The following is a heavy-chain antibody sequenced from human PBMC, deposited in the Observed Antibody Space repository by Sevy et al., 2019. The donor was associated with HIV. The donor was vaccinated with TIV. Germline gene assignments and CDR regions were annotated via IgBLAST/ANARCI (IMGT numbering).Heavy chain of an antibody. CDR1: GFPFGSYE. D-gene: IGHD4-17*01. Sequence: GGSLRLSCTASGFPFGSYEMNWVRQAPGKGLEWVSYISNSGSAKYYSDSVRGRFSISRDNAKNSLYLQMNSLRAEDTAVYYCARDLPPSATTVAHFDYWGRGTLVTVSS. CDR2: ISNSGSAK. CDR3: ARDLPPSATTVAHFDY. V-gene: IGHV3-48*03. J-gene: IGHJ4*02.